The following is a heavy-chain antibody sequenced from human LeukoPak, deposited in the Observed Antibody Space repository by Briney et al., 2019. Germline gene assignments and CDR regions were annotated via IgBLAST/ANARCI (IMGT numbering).Heavy chain of an antibody. Sequence: SETLSLTCTVSGGSISSYYWGWIRQPPGKGLEWIGSIYYSGSTYYDPSLKSRVTISIDMSKNQFSLKLSSVTAADTAVYYCARRRSGSYGNFDYWGQGTLVTVSS. CDR3: ARRRSGSYGNFDY. D-gene: IGHD1-26*01. CDR1: GGSISSYY. V-gene: IGHV4-39*01. J-gene: IGHJ4*02. CDR2: IYYSGST.